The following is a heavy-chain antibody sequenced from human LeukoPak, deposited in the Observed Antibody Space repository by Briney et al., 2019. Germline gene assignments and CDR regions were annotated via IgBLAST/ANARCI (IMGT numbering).Heavy chain of an antibody. J-gene: IGHJ4*02. CDR2: IYDSGST. Sequence: SETLSLTCTVSGGSVSSGGYYWDWIRQHPGEGLEWIGYIYDSGSTYYNPSLKSRVTISVDTSKNQFSLKLSSVTAADTAVYHCAREDAGTVTIDSWGQGTLVTVSS. CDR3: AREDAGTVTIDS. V-gene: IGHV4-31*03. CDR1: GGSVSSGGYY. D-gene: IGHD4-17*01.